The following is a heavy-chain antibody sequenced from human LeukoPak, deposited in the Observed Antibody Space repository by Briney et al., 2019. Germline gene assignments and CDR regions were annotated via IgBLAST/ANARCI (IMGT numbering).Heavy chain of an antibody. D-gene: IGHD6-25*01. V-gene: IGHV4-34*01. Sequence: SETLSLTCAVYGGSFSGYYWSWIRQPPGKGLEWIGEINHSGSTNYNPSLKSRVTISVDTSKNQFSLKLSSVTAADTAVYYCARRVYSSGTGAFDIWGQGTMVTVSS. CDR3: ARRVYSSGTGAFDI. J-gene: IGHJ3*02. CDR2: INHSGST. CDR1: GGSFSGYY.